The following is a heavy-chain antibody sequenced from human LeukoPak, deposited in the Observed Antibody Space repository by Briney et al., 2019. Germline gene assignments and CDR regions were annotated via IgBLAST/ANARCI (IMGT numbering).Heavy chain of an antibody. Sequence: GGSLRLSCAASGFTVSSNYMNWVRQAPGKGLQWVSVIYSGGSTYYADSVKGRFTISRDNAKNTLYLQMNSLRAEDTAVYYCARGTQWLVPYYFDYWGQGTLVTVSS. CDR1: GFTVSSNY. V-gene: IGHV3-53*01. J-gene: IGHJ4*02. CDR2: IYSGGST. D-gene: IGHD6-19*01. CDR3: ARGTQWLVPYYFDY.